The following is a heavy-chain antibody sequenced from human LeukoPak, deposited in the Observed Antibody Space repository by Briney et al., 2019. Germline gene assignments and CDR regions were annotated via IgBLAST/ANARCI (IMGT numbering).Heavy chain of an antibody. Sequence: GGSLRLSCAASGFTFSSYSMNWVRQAPGKGLEWLSYISSGGSTIYYRDSVKGRFTISRGNSKNTLYLQMNSLRAEDTAIYYCAKDLIAYSYGYAGRSNFDYWGQGTLVTVSS. D-gene: IGHD5-18*01. V-gene: IGHV3-48*01. CDR1: GFTFSSYS. CDR3: AKDLIAYSYGYAGRSNFDY. J-gene: IGHJ4*02. CDR2: ISSGGSTI.